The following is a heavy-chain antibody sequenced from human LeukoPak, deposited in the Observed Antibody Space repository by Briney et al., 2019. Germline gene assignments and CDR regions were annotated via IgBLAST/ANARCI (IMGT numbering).Heavy chain of an antibody. Sequence: SETLSLTCTVSGGSISSSSYYWGWIRQPPGKGLEWIGSIYYSGSTYYNPSLKSRVTISVDTSKNQFSLKLSSVTAADTAVYYCARVYDCSGGSCYYYYYGMDVWGQGTTVTVSS. CDR3: ARVYDCSGGSCYYYYYGMDV. D-gene: IGHD2-15*01. V-gene: IGHV4-39*07. CDR2: IYYSGST. J-gene: IGHJ6*02. CDR1: GGSISSSSYY.